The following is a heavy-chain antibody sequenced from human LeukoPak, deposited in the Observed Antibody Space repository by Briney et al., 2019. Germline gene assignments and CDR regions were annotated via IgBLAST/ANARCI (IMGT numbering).Heavy chain of an antibody. V-gene: IGHV3-7*01. CDR2: IKQDGSET. J-gene: IGHJ4*02. Sequence: GGSLRLSCAASGFTLSSYWMNWVRQAPGKGLEWVASIKQDGSETYYMESVQGRFTISRDNDMDFLYLQLSSLRAEDTAVYYCTRENSGSLSLEYWGQGTLFTVSS. CDR3: TRENSGSLSLEY. D-gene: IGHD1-26*01. CDR1: GFTLSSYW.